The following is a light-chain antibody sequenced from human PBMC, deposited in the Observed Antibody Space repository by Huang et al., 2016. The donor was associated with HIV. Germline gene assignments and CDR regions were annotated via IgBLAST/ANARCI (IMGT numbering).Light chain of an antibody. J-gene: IGKJ2*01. CDR2: GAY. Sequence: EIVMTQSPVTLSVSPGERATLSCRASESIGNNLAWYQQKPGQAPSLLMYGAYTRAAAVPARFSGSGSGTEFTLTISSPQSEDFAVYFCQQYNNWPMYTFGQGTKLEIK. CDR3: QQYNNWPMYT. V-gene: IGKV3-15*01. CDR1: ESIGNN.